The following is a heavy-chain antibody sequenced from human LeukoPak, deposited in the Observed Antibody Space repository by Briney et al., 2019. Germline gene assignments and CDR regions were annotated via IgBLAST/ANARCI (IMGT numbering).Heavy chain of an antibody. J-gene: IGHJ4*02. Sequence: GGSLRLSCAASGFTFSSYSMNWVRQAPGKGLEWVSSISSSSSYIYYADSVKGRFTISRDNAKNSLYLQMNSLRAEDTAVYYCARDRATMVRGVSLFDCWGQGTLVTVSS. CDR1: GFTFSSYS. V-gene: IGHV3-21*01. CDR2: ISSSSSYI. CDR3: ARDRATMVRGVSLFDC. D-gene: IGHD3-10*01.